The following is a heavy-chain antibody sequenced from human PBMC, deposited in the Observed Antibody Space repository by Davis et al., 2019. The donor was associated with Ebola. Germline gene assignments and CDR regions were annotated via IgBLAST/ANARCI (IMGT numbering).Heavy chain of an antibody. CDR1: GFTFNDFW. V-gene: IGHV3-74*01. CDR2: VSGDGYTA. D-gene: IGHD3-10*01. CDR3: ARDLSYGGGY. J-gene: IGHJ4*02. Sequence: GESLKISCTASGFTFNDFWMNWVRQAPGKGLEWLSRVSGDGYTAGYVDSVKGRFTVSRDNARNTVFLQMNSLRVEDTAVYYCARDLSYGGGYWGQGSMVNVSS.